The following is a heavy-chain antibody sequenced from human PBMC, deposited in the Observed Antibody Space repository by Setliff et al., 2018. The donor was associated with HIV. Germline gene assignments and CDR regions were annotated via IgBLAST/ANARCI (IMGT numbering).Heavy chain of an antibody. D-gene: IGHD6-19*01. CDR3: ARDLNRGIAVFDAFDI. CDR1: GGTFSSYA. V-gene: IGHV1-69*13. CDR2: IIPIFGTA. J-gene: IGHJ3*02. Sequence: GASVKVSCKASGGTFSSYAISWVRQAPGQGLEWMGGIIPIFGTANYAQKFQGRVTITADESTSTAYMELSSLRSEDTAVYYCARDLNRGIAVFDAFDIWGQGTMVTVSS.